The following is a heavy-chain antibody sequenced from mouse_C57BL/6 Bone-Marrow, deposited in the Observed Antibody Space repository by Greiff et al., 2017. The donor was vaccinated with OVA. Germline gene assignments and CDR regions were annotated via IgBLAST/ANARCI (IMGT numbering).Heavy chain of an antibody. V-gene: IGHV1-82*01. J-gene: IGHJ4*01. CDR3: ARGTTVVATGNAMDY. D-gene: IGHD1-1*01. CDR2: IYPGDGDT. Sequence: VQLQQSGPELVKPGASVKISCKASGYAFSSSWMNWVKQRPGKGLEWIGRIYPGDGDTNYNGKFKGKATLTADKSSSTAYMQLSSLTSEDSAVYCCARGTTVVATGNAMDYWGQGTSVTVSS. CDR1: GYAFSSSW.